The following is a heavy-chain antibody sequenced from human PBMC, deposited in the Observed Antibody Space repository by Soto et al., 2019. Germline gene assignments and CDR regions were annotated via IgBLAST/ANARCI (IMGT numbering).Heavy chain of an antibody. CDR1: GGSIGTYF. J-gene: IGHJ4*02. CDR3: ARSYGDLPDY. Sequence: QVQLQESGPGLVKPSETLSLNCSVSGGSIGTYFWGWIRQPPGKGLEWLGHIYYSGSTSYNPSLRRRVTISLDTSKNQFSLRLRSVSAADTAVYYCARSYGDLPDYWGQGTLVTVSS. D-gene: IGHD4-17*01. V-gene: IGHV4-59*08. CDR2: IYYSGST.